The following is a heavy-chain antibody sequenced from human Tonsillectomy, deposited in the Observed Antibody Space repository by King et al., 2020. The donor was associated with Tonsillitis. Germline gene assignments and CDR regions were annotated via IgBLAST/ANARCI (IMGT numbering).Heavy chain of an antibody. J-gene: IGHJ3*02. CDR2: IYSGGST. V-gene: IGHV3-66*01. CDR3: ARDNYDTSVHDAFDM. CDR1: GFTVSSNY. D-gene: IGHD3-22*01. Sequence: VQLVESGGGLVQPGGSLRLSCAASGFTVSSNYMTWVRQAPGKGLEWVSIIYSGGSTYYADSVKGRFTITRDNSKNTVYLQMNSLRAEDTAMYYCARDNYDTSVHDAFDMWGQGTVVIVSS.